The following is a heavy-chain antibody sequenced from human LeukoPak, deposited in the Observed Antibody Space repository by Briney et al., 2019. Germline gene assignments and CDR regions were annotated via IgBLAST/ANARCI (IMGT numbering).Heavy chain of an antibody. CDR2: IYHSGST. CDR1: GGSISSSSYY. J-gene: IGHJ5*02. Sequence: KTSETLPLTCTVSGGSISSSSYYWGWIRQPPGKGLEWIGSIYHSGSTYYNPSLKSRVTISVDTSKNQFSLKLSSVTAADTAVYYCARPRFRRSGWYHWGQGTLVTVSS. D-gene: IGHD6-19*01. V-gene: IGHV4-39*07. CDR3: ARPRFRRSGWYH.